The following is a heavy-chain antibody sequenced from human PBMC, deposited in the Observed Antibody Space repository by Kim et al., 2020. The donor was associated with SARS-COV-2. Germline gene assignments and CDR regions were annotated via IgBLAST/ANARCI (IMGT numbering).Heavy chain of an antibody. V-gene: IGHV4-31*02. CDR3: ARVPSTYDSSGYSYAFDI. D-gene: IGHD3-22*01. J-gene: IGHJ3*02. Sequence: KSRVTISVDTSKNQFSLRLSCVTAADTAVYYCARVPSTYDSSGYSYAFDIWGQGTMVTVSS.